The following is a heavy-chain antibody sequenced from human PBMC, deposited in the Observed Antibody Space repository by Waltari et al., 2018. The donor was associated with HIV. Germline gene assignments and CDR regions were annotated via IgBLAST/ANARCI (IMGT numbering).Heavy chain of an antibody. CDR3: AKAISRIGVTEYYFDY. D-gene: IGHD6-19*01. Sequence: EVQLVESGGGLVQPGRSLRLSCAASGFTFDDYAMHWVRQAPGKRLEWVSGISWNSGRLGYADSVKCRFTISRDNAKNSLYLQMNSLRFEDTALYYCAKAISRIGVTEYYFDYWGQGTLVTVSS. CDR2: ISWNSGRL. V-gene: IGHV3-9*01. J-gene: IGHJ4*02. CDR1: GFTFDDYA.